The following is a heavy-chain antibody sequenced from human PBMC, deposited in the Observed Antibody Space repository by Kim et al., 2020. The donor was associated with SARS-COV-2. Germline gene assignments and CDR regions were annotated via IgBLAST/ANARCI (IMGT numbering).Heavy chain of an antibody. Sequence: SETLSLTCTVSGGSISSYYWTWIRQPPGEGLEWIGNIYYSGSTNYNPSLKSRVTISVDASKNQFSLRLSSVTAADTAVFYCARGIYSGWHRGDAFDIWGQGTVVTVSS. CDR1: GGSISSYY. J-gene: IGHJ3*02. D-gene: IGHD6-25*01. V-gene: IGHV4-59*01. CDR3: ARGIYSGWHRGDAFDI. CDR2: IYYSGST.